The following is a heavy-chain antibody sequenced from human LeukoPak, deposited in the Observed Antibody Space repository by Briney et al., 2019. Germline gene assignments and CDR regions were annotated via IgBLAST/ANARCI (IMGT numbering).Heavy chain of an antibody. CDR3: ARETVVLWFGESSVDY. V-gene: IGHV4-61*02. CDR2: IYTSGST. CDR1: GGSISSGSYY. Sequence: SQTLSLTCTVSGGSISSGSYYWRWLRQPAGRGLEWIGRIYTSGSTNYNPSLKSRVTISVDTSKNQFSLKLSSVTAADTAVYYCARETVVLWFGESSVDYWGQGTLVTVSS. D-gene: IGHD3-10*01. J-gene: IGHJ4*02.